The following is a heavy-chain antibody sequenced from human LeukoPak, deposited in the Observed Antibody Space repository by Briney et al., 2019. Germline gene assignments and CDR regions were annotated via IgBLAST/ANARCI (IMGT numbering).Heavy chain of an antibody. D-gene: IGHD3-10*01. CDR1: GFTFDDYG. Sequence: GGSLRLSCAASGFTFDDYGMSWVRQAPGKGLEWVSGINWNGGSTGYAASVKGRLTISRDNANNSLYLQMNSLRAEDTALYHCARGITMVRGVPSDYWGQGTLVTVSS. V-gene: IGHV3-20*01. CDR2: INWNGGST. J-gene: IGHJ4*02. CDR3: ARGITMVRGVPSDY.